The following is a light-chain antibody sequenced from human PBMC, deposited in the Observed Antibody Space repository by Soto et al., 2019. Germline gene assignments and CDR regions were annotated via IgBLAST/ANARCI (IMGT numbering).Light chain of an antibody. CDR2: GNS. J-gene: IGLJ3*02. CDR3: QSYDSSLSAVV. V-gene: IGLV1-40*01. CDR1: SSNIGADYD. Sequence: QSVLTQPPSASGAPGQRVTISCTGSSSNIGADYDVHWYQQLPGTAPKLLIYGNSNRPSGVPDRFSGSKSGTSASLAITVLQAEDEADYYCQSYDSSLSAVVFGGGTKVTVL.